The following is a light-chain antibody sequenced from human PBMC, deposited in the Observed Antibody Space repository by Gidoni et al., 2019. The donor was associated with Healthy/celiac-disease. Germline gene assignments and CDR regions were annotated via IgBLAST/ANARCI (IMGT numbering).Light chain of an antibody. CDR1: QSVSSN. J-gene: IGKJ1*01. CDR3: QQYNNWPLT. CDR2: GAS. Sequence: EIVMTQSPATLSVSPGERATLSCRASQSVSSNLAWYQQRPCQAPRLLIYGASTRATGIPARFSGSGSGTEFTLTISSLQSEDFAVYYCQQYNNWPLTFXXXTKVEIK. V-gene: IGKV3-15*01.